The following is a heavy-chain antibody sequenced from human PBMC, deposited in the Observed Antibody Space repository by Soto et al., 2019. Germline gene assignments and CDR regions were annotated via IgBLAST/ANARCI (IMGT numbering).Heavy chain of an antibody. Sequence: SETLSLTCTVSGGSISSGDYYWSWIRQPPGKGLEWIGYIYYSGSTYYNPSLKSRVTISVDTSKNQFSLKLSSVTAADTAVYYCARDNRVHSGYDPYFDYWGQGTLVTVSS. CDR3: ARDNRVHSGYDPYFDY. J-gene: IGHJ4*02. D-gene: IGHD5-12*01. CDR2: IYYSGST. CDR1: GGSISSGDYY. V-gene: IGHV4-30-4*01.